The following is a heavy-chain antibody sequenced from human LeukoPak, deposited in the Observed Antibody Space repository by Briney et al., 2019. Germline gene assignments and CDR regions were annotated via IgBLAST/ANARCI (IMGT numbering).Heavy chain of an antibody. Sequence: SETLSLTCAVYGGSFSGYYWSWIRQPPGKGLEWTGEINHSGSTNYNPSLKSRVTISVDTSKNQFSLKLSSVTAADTAVYYCARGAVADHWGQGTLVTVSS. D-gene: IGHD6-19*01. CDR1: GGSFSGYY. CDR3: ARGAVADH. CDR2: INHSGST. V-gene: IGHV4-34*01. J-gene: IGHJ4*02.